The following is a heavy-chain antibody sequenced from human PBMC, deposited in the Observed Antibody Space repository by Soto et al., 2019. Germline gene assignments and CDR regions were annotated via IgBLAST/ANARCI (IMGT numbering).Heavy chain of an antibody. D-gene: IGHD3-10*01. V-gene: IGHV3-30*03. CDR1: GFTFTTLG. J-gene: IGHJ4*02. CDR2: ISYDGNTK. Sequence: QVQLVESGGGVVQPGRSLRLSCAASGFTFTTLGMHWVRQAPGKGLEWVALISYDGNTKYYADSVKGRFTISRAKAKNTVYLQMSSLRPEDTAVYYCVSDPNAAAWFGGSLVSWGQGTLVTVSS. CDR3: VSDPNAAAWFGGSLVS.